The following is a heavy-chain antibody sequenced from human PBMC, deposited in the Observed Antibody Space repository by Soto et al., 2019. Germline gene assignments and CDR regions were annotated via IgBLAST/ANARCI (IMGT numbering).Heavy chain of an antibody. CDR1: GGSISSYY. Sequence: SETLCLTCTVSGGSISSYYWSWIRQPAGKGLEWIGRIYISGNTNYNPSLKSRVSMSVDMSKNQFSLRLSSVTAADTAVYYCARDAYARLSLSGDFRGDYYYVMDGWGQGTTVTVSS. J-gene: IGHJ6*02. CDR3: ARDAYARLSLSGDFRGDYYYVMDG. V-gene: IGHV4-4*07. D-gene: IGHD4-17*01. CDR2: IYISGNT.